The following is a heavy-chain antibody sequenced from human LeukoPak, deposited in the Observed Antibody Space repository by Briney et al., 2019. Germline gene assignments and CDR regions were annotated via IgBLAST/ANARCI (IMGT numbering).Heavy chain of an antibody. CDR3: ASANYYDSSGYPYY. CDR1: GGTFSSYA. V-gene: IGHV1-69*05. Sequence: SVKVSCKAPGGTFSSYAISWVRQAPGRGLEWMGGIIPIFGTANYAQKFQGRVTITTDESTSTAYMELSSLRSEDTAVYYCASANYYDSSGYPYYWGQGTLVTVSS. J-gene: IGHJ4*02. D-gene: IGHD3-22*01. CDR2: IIPIFGTA.